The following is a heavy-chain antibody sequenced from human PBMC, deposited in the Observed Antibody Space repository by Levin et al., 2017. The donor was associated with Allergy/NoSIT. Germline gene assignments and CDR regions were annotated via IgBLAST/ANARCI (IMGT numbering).Heavy chain of an antibody. J-gene: IGHJ4*02. CDR1: GGSISSGGYY. CDR2: IYYSGST. Sequence: SETLSLTCTVSGGSISSGGYYWSWIRQHPGKGLEWIGYIYYSGSTYYNPSLKSRVTISVDTSKNQFSLKLSSVTAADTAVYYCARDRTGYSSVWPFFWGQGTLVTVSS. V-gene: IGHV4-31*03. CDR3: ARDRTGYSSVWPFF. D-gene: IGHD6-19*01.